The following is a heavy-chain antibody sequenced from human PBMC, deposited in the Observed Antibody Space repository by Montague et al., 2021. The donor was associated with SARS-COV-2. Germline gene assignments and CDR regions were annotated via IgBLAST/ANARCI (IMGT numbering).Heavy chain of an antibody. CDR1: GGSISPYY. J-gene: IGHJ4*02. CDR2: IYYTGGT. D-gene: IGHD6-19*01. V-gene: IGHV4-59*13. Sequence: SETLSLTCTVSGGSISPYYCNWIWQPPGKGLEWIGYIYYTGGTKYNPSLKSRVSMSVDTSKNQFALRLTSVGAADTAVYYCARIAMAATFDSWGQGALVTVSS. CDR3: ARIAMAATFDS.